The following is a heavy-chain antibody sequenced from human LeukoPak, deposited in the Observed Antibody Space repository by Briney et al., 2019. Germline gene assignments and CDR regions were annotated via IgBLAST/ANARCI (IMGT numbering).Heavy chain of an antibody. CDR3: ARDYGGSSPFDY. CDR2: ISSSDSTI. V-gene: IGHV3-48*04. Sequence: GGSLRLSCAASGFTFSSYGMHWVRQPPGKGLEWVSYISSSDSTIYYADPVKGRFTISRDNAKNSLYLQMNSLRAEDTAVYYCARDYGGSSPFDYWGQGTLVTVSS. J-gene: IGHJ4*02. CDR1: GFTFSSYG. D-gene: IGHD4-23*01.